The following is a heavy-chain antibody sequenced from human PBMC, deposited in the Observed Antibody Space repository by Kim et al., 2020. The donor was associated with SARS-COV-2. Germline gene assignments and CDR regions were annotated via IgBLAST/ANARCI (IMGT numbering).Heavy chain of an antibody. CDR3: AKVLGDYYGMDV. D-gene: IGHD3-16*01. V-gene: IGHV3-23*03. CDR2: IYSGGSST. CDR1: GFTFSSYA. J-gene: IGHJ6*02. Sequence: GGSLRLSCAASGFTFSSYAMSWVRQAPGKGLEWVSVIYSGGSSTYYADSVKGRFTISRDNSKNTLYLQMNSLRAEDTAVYYCAKVLGDYYGMDVWGQGTTVTVSS.